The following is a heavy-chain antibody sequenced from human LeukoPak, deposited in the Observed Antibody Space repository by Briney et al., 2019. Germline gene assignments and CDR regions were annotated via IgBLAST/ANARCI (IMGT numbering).Heavy chain of an antibody. J-gene: IGHJ6*02. CDR2: IIPIFGTA. CDR1: GGTFSSYA. Sequence: ASVKVSCKASGGTFSSYAISWVRQAPGQGLEWMGGIIPIFGTANYAQKFQGRVTITADESTSTAYMELSSLRSEDTAVYYCAGGLDYGDYGVYYYYYGMDVWGQGTTVTVSS. V-gene: IGHV1-69*13. D-gene: IGHD4-17*01. CDR3: AGGLDYGDYGVYYYYYGMDV.